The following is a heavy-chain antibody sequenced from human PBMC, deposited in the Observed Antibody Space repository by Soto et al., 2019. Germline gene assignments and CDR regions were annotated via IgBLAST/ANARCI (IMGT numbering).Heavy chain of an antibody. J-gene: IGHJ5*02. Sequence: LSLTCAVSGYSISSGYYWGWIRQPPGKGLEWIGSIYHSGSTYYNPSLKSRVTISVDTSKNQFSLKLSSVTAADTAVYYCARVGGHYGDYFWFDPWGQGTLVTVSS. CDR3: ARVGGHYGDYFWFDP. V-gene: IGHV4-38-2*01. CDR2: IYHSGST. CDR1: GYSISSGYY. D-gene: IGHD4-17*01.